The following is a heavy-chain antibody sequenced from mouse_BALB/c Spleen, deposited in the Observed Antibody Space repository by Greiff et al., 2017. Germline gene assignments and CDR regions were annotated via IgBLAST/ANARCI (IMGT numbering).Heavy chain of an antibody. CDR3: ERRGGGYDGFAY. CDR2: ISNGGGST. V-gene: IGHV5-12-2*01. Sequence: EVKLMESGGGLVQPGGSLKLSCAASGFTFSSYTMSWVRQTPEKRLEWVAYISNGGGSTYYPDTVKGRFTISRDNAKNTLYLQMSSLKAEDTAMYYCERRGGGYDGFAYWGQGTLVTVSA. CDR1: GFTFSSYT. D-gene: IGHD2-14*01. J-gene: IGHJ3*01.